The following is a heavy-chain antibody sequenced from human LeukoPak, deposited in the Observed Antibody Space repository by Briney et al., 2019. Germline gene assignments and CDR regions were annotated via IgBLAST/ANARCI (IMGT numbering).Heavy chain of an antibody. CDR2: ISGSGGST. D-gene: IGHD3-10*01. Sequence: GGTLRLSCAASGFTFSSYGMSWVRQAPGKGLEWVSAISGSGGSTYYADSVKGRFTISREDSKNTLYLQLNSLRAEDTALYYCAKDRNYGSGSYYTYYFDYWGQGTLVTVSS. V-gene: IGHV3-23*01. J-gene: IGHJ4*02. CDR3: AKDRNYGSGSYYTYYFDY. CDR1: GFTFSSYG.